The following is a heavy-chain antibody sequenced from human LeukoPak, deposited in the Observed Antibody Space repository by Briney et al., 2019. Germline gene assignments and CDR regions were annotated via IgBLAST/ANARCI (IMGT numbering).Heavy chain of an antibody. CDR2: IRSKGDGGTA. CDR1: GFSFSNDW. Sequence: GGSLRLSCAVSGFSFSNDWMSWVRQAPGKGLEWVGRIRSKGDGGTADYATPVKGGFTISRDDSKNTLYLQMSTLKAEGTAMYYCTTVLYRGSGTYTGDYWGQGTLVSVPS. D-gene: IGHD3-10*01. V-gene: IGHV3-15*01. CDR3: TTVLYRGSGTYTGDY. J-gene: IGHJ4*02.